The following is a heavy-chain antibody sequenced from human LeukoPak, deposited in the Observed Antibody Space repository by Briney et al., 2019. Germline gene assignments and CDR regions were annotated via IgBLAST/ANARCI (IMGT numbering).Heavy chain of an antibody. CDR2: ISRNRNYI. V-gene: IGHV3-21*06. CDR3: TRDLYAGLPGGFDS. Sequence: PGGSLRLSCAASGFSFSLYSMNWVRQAPGKGLEWVSTISRNRNYIYYAGSVKGRFAISRDDARNSLFLHMNSLRAEDSAVYFCTRDLYAGLPGGFDSWGQGTLASVSS. J-gene: IGHJ4*02. CDR1: GFSFSLYS. D-gene: IGHD3-10*01.